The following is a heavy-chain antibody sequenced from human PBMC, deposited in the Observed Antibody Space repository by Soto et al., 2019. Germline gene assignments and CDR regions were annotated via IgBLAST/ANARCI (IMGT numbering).Heavy chain of an antibody. J-gene: IGHJ6*02. D-gene: IGHD2-15*01. CDR3: AIPANLDYYYAMDV. CDR2: IIPMFGTL. Sequence: ASVKVSCKASGGIFNNYAISWVRQAPGQGLEWMGGIIPMFGTLNYAQKFQGRVTIAADESTSTAYMELTSLRSEDTAVYYCAIPANLDYYYAMDVWGQGTTVTVSS. CDR1: GGIFNNYA. V-gene: IGHV1-69*13.